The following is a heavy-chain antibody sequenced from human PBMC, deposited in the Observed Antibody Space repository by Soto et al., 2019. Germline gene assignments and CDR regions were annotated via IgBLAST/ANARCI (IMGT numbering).Heavy chain of an antibody. D-gene: IGHD1-7*01. Sequence: SETLSLTCTVSGVSVSGGSYYWSWVRQPPGKGLQFIGYISYSGSSNYNPSLKSRVTISVDTSKNQFSLRLSSVTAADTAMYYCAGNYNVDVWGQGTTVTVS. J-gene: IGHJ6*02. CDR3: AGNYNVDV. CDR1: GVSVSGGSYY. CDR2: ISYSGSS. V-gene: IGHV4-61*01.